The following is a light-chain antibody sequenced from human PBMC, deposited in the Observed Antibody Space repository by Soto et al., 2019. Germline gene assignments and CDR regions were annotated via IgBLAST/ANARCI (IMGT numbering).Light chain of an antibody. V-gene: IGLV1-44*01. CDR1: SSNIGSNT. J-gene: IGLJ2*01. CDR3: VAWDDSLNGVL. CDR2: SNN. Sequence: QSVLTQPPSASGTPGQRVTMSCSGSSSNIGSNTVNWYQQLPGTAPKLLIYSNNQRPSGVPDRFSGSKSGTSASLAISGLQSEDEADYYCVAWDDSLNGVLFGGGTKLTVL.